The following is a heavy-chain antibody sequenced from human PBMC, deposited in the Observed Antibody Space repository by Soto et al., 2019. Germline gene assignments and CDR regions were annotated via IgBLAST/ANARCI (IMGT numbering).Heavy chain of an antibody. Sequence: ASVKVSCKASGNIFTSYSIHGVRQAPGQRLEWMGRINADNGNTKYSQKFQGRVTITRDTSTSTAYMELRTLTPDDTAVYYCAKNCQPPYYYYGLDVWGQGTTVTVSS. J-gene: IGHJ6*02. D-gene: IGHD2-21*01. V-gene: IGHV1-3*01. CDR2: INADNGNT. CDR3: AKNCQPPYYYYGLDV. CDR1: GNIFTSYS.